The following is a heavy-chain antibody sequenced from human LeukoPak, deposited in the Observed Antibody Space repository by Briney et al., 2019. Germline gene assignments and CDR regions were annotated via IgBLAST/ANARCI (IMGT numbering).Heavy chain of an antibody. CDR1: GGSISSGDYY. Sequence: PSETLSLTCTVSGGSISSGDYYWSWVRQPPGKGLEWIGYIDYSGSTYYNPSLKSRVTISGDTSKNQFSLKLRSVTAADTAVYYCARDRITMVRGVITTASDYWGQGTLVTVSS. CDR2: IDYSGST. CDR3: ARDRITMVRGVITTASDY. V-gene: IGHV4-30-4*08. J-gene: IGHJ4*02. D-gene: IGHD3-10*01.